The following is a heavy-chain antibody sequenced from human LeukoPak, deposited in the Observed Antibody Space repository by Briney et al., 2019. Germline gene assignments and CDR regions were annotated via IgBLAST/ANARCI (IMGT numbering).Heavy chain of an antibody. J-gene: IGHJ3*02. D-gene: IGHD6-13*01. V-gene: IGHV1-69*04. CDR2: IIPILGIA. CDR3: ARDEEAAALSPNAFDI. Sequence: SVKVSCKASGYTSTGYYMHWVRQAPGQGLEWMGRIIPILGIANYAQKFQGRVTITADKSTSTAYMELSSLRSEDTAVYYCARDEEAAALSPNAFDIWGQGTMVTVSS. CDR1: GYTSTGYY.